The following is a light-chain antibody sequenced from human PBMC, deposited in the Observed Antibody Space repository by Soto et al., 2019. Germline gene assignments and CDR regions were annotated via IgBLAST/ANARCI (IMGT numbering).Light chain of an antibody. CDR2: NDN. CDR3: AAWDDSLNGL. V-gene: IGLV1-44*01. J-gene: IGLJ7*01. Sequence: QSVLTQPPSASGTPGQRVTISCSGSSFNIGSNSVNWYQQLPGTAPKLLIYNDNQRPSGVPDRFSGSKSGTSASLAISGLQSEDEADYYCAAWDDSLNGLFGGGTHLTVL. CDR1: SFNIGSNS.